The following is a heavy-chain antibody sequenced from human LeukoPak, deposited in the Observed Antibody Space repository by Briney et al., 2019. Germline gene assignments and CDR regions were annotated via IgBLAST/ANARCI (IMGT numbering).Heavy chain of an antibody. D-gene: IGHD3-10*01. V-gene: IGHV4-34*01. CDR3: ARALWFGELFRRWFDP. Sequence: PSETLSLTCAVYGGSFSGYYWSWIRQPPGKGLEWIGEINHSGSTNYNPSLKSRVTISVDTSKNQFSLKLSSVTAADTAVYYCARALWFGELFRRWFDPWGQGTLATVSS. CDR1: GGSFSGYY. CDR2: INHSGST. J-gene: IGHJ5*02.